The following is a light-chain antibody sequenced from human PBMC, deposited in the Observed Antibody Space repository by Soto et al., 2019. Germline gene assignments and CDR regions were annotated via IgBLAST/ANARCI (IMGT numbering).Light chain of an antibody. J-gene: IGLJ2*01. CDR3: QSYDRSLSGLV. CDR1: SSNIGAGYH. CDR2: ADS. Sequence: QSVLTQPPSVSGAPRQRVTISCTGSSSNIGAGYHVHWYQQLPGTAPKLLIYADSIRPSGVPDRFSGSKSGTSASLAITGLQADDEADYYCQSYDRSLSGLVFGGGTKLTVL. V-gene: IGLV1-40*01.